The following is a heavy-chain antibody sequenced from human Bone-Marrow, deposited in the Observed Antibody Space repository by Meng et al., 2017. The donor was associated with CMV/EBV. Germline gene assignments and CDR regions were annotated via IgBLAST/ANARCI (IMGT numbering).Heavy chain of an antibody. J-gene: IGHJ6*02. Sequence: GESLKISCAASGFTFSSYGMHWVRQAPGKGLEWVAFIRYDGSNKYYADSVKGRFTISRDNSKNTLYLQMNSLRSDDTAVYYCAREGQVVLTYYYYGMDIWGQGTTVTVSS. V-gene: IGHV3-30*02. CDR2: IRYDGSNK. CDR1: GFTFSSYG. D-gene: IGHD2-2*01. CDR3: AREGQVVLTYYYYGMDI.